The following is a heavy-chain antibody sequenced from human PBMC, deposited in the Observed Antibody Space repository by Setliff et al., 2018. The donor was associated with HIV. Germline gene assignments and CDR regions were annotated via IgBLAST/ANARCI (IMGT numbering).Heavy chain of an antibody. Sequence: SETLSLTCTVSGGSISSGSYYWSWIRQPAGKGLEWIGHIYTSGSTYYNPSLKSRLTISVDTSKNHFSLRLSSVTAADTAVYYCARLCIAAAGTRSIPWYFDLWGRGTLVTVSS. J-gene: IGHJ2*01. CDR2: IYTSGST. CDR1: GGSISSGSYY. D-gene: IGHD6-13*01. V-gene: IGHV4-61*09. CDR3: ARLCIAAAGTRSIPWYFDL.